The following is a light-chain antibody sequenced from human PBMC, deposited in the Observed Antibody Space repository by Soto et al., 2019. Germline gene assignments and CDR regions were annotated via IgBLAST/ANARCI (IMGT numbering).Light chain of an antibody. Sequence: QSVLTQSRSVSGSPGQSVTISCTGTSRDVGGYHHVSWYQRHPGKAPKVLIYDVTKRPSGVPDRFAGSKSGNTASLTISGLQAEDEAEYYCCSFTGSDTYWVFGGGTKLTVL. CDR1: SRDVGGYHH. J-gene: IGLJ3*02. CDR2: DVT. CDR3: CSFTGSDTYWV. V-gene: IGLV2-11*01.